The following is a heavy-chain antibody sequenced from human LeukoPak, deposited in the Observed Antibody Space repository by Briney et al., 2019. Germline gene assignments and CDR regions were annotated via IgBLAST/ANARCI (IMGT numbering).Heavy chain of an antibody. CDR2: IYYSGST. CDR1: GGSMSSNPYY. D-gene: IGHD3-3*01. V-gene: IGHV4-39*07. CDR3: ARASYDFWSGYYTWGY. J-gene: IGHJ4*02. Sequence: TSETLSLTCTVPATVSGGSMSSNPYYWGWIRQPPGKGQEWIGSIYYSGSTYNNPSLKSRVTISADTSKNQFSLKLSSVTAADTAVYYCARASYDFWSGYYTWGYWGQGTLVTVSS.